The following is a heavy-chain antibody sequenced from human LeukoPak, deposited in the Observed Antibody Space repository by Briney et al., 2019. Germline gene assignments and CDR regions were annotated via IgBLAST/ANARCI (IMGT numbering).Heavy chain of an antibody. D-gene: IGHD5-24*01. CDR3: ARLTDGYTLDY. V-gene: IGHV4-34*01. Sequence: SETLSLTCAVYGGSFSGYYWSWIRQPPGKGLEWIGEINHSGSTNYNPSLKSRVTISVDTSKNQFSLKLSSVTAADTAVYYCARLTDGYTLDYWGQGTLVTVSS. CDR1: GGSFSGYY. CDR2: INHSGST. J-gene: IGHJ4*02.